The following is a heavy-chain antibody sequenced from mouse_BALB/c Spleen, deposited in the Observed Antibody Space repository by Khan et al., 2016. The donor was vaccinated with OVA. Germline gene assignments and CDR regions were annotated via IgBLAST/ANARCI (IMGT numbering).Heavy chain of an antibody. Sequence: VQLKESGPELVKPGASVKMSCKASGYTYTSYVMHWVKQKPGQGLEWIGYINPYNDGTKYDEKFKGKATLISDKSSSTAYMELSSLTSEDSAVYYGGRWGITAGFAYWGQGTLVTVSA. D-gene: IGHD2-4*01. CDR2: INPYNDGT. CDR3: GRWGITAGFAY. CDR1: GYTYTSYV. J-gene: IGHJ3*01. V-gene: IGHV1S136*01.